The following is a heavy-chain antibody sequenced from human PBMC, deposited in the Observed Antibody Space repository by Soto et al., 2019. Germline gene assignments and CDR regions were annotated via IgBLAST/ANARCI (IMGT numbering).Heavy chain of an antibody. D-gene: IGHD2-8*02. CDR1: GGSFSNCA. Sequence: GASVKVSCKASGGSFSNCAINWVRQAPGQGLEWMGAIIPYFGTPTYAQKFQGRVTITADKSTSTGHMELSTLTSEDTAVYYCARERDYLETGGPGYFHQWGQGTLVTVSS. J-gene: IGHJ1*01. CDR2: IIPYFGTP. CDR3: ARERDYLETGGPGYFHQ. V-gene: IGHV1-69*06.